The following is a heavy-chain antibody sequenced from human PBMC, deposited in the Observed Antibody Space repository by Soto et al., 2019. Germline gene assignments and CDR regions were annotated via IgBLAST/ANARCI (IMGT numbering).Heavy chain of an antibody. D-gene: IGHD3-9*01. CDR1: GYSFTSYW. J-gene: IGHJ5*02. Sequence: PGESLKISCKGSGYSFTSYWIGWVRQMPGKGLEWMGIIYPGDSDTRYSPSFQGQVTISADKSISTAYLQWSSLKASDTAMYYCARQHKDYDILTGYYRGNWFNPWGQGTLVTVSS. V-gene: IGHV5-51*01. CDR3: ARQHKDYDILTGYYRGNWFNP. CDR2: IYPGDSDT.